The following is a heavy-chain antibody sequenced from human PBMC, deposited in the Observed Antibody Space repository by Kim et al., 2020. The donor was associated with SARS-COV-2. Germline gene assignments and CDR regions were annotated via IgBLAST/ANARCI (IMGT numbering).Heavy chain of an antibody. Sequence: NTKDSQKVQGRVTITRDTSASTAYMELSSLRSEDTAVYYCARDRDGSFDYWGQGTLVTVSS. D-gene: IGHD5-12*01. CDR3: ARDRDGSFDY. J-gene: IGHJ4*02. V-gene: IGHV1-3*01. CDR2: NT.